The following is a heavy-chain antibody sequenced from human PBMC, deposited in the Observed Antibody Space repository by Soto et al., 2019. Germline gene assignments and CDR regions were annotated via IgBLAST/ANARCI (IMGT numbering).Heavy chain of an antibody. CDR2: ISGSGGST. D-gene: IGHD3-10*02. Sequence: GGSLRLSCAASGFTFSSYAMSWVRQAPGKGLEWVSAISGSGGSTYYADSVKGRFTISRDNSKNTLYLQMNSLRAEDTAVYYCAKVTVRGNYYYYGMDVWGQGTTVTVS. CDR1: GFTFSSYA. V-gene: IGHV3-23*01. J-gene: IGHJ6*02. CDR3: AKVTVRGNYYYYGMDV.